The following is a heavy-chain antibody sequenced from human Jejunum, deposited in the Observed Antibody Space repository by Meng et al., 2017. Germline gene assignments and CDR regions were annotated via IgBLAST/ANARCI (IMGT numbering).Heavy chain of an antibody. CDR2: ISSRSNVI. D-gene: IGHD6-19*01. Sequence: GESLKISYAASGFTFSRYEMSWVRQAPGKGLEWVSYISSRSNVIYYADSLKGRFTISRDNAKNSLYVQMNSLRAEDTAVYYCARSGWYGGDAFDIWGHGTMVTVSS. CDR3: ARSGWYGGDAFDI. V-gene: IGHV3-48*03. CDR1: GFTFSRYE. J-gene: IGHJ3*02.